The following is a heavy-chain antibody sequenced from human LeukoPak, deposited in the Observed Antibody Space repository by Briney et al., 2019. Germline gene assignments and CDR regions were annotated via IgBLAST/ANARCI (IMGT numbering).Heavy chain of an antibody. J-gene: IGHJ2*01. CDR3: ARSLLGYCSGGSCYSCDL. V-gene: IGHV4-59*01. CDR2: IYYSGST. CDR1: GGSISSYY. D-gene: IGHD2-15*01. Sequence: SETLSLTCTVSGGSISSYYWSWIRQPPGKGLEWTGYIYYSGSTNYNPSLKSRVTISVDTSKNQFSLKLSSVTAADTAVYYCARSLLGYCSGGSCYSCDLWGRGTLVTVSS.